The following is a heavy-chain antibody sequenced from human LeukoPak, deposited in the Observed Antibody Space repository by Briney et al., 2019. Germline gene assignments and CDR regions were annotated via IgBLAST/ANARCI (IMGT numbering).Heavy chain of an antibody. CDR2: ISGSAGAT. V-gene: IGHV3-23*01. CDR3: TKEEEPPSFDY. J-gene: IGHJ4*02. Sequence: GGSLRLSCAPSGFNFNNYAMSWVRRAPGKGPEWVSAISGSAGATYYADSVKGRFTIARDNSKNTVYLQMNSLRADDTAVYYCTKEEEPPSFDYWGQGTLVTVSS. CDR1: GFNFNNYA. D-gene: IGHD1-26*01.